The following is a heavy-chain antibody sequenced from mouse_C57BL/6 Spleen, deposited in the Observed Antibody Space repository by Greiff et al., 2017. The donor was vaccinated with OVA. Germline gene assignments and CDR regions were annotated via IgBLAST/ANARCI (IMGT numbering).Heavy chain of an antibody. Sequence: LQQPGAELVRPGSSVKLSCKASGYTFTSYWMHWVKQRPIQGLEWIGNIDPSDSETHYNQKFKDKATLTVDKSSSTAYMQLSSLTSEDSAVYYCARWLDYAMDYWGQGTSVTVSS. CDR1: GYTFTSYW. D-gene: IGHD2-2*01. V-gene: IGHV1-52*01. CDR2: IDPSDSET. J-gene: IGHJ4*01. CDR3: ARWLDYAMDY.